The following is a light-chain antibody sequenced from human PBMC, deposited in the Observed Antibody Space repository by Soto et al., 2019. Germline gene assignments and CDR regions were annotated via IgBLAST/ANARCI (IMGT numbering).Light chain of an antibody. CDR3: QHYNSYSEA. CDR1: QSVSSK. J-gene: IGKJ1*01. CDR2: FAS. Sequence: EIVMTQSPATLSVSPGERATLSCRASQSVSSKLAWFQQKPGQAPRLLIYFASTRATDIPARFSGSGSGTEFTLTISSLQSEDFAVYYCQHYNSYSEAFGQGTKVELK. V-gene: IGKV3-15*01.